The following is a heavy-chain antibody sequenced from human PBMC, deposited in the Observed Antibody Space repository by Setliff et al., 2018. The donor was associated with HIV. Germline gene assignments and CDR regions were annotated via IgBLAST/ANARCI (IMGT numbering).Heavy chain of an antibody. CDR2: IHKDGSQK. D-gene: IGHD1-1*01. Sequence: PGGSLRLSCAGSGFNIFTNYWMSWVRQSPGKGLEWVANIHKDGSQKYYVDSVKGRFSISRDNINNFLYLEMNSLRVEDTAVYYCAGSRGYFVQADWGQGTLVTVSS. CDR1: GFNIFTNYW. V-gene: IGHV3-7*01. J-gene: IGHJ4*02. CDR3: AGSRGYFVQAD.